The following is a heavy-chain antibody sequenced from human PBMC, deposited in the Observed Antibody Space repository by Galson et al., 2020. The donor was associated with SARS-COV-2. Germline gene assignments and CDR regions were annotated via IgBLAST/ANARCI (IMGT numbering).Heavy chain of an antibody. D-gene: IGHD6-13*01. CDR2: TYYRSQWST. Sequence: SQTLSLTCAISGDSVSSNSAAWHWIRQSPSRGLEWLGRTYYRSQWSTDYAVSVKSRITINPDTSKNQFSLQLNSVTPEDTAIYYCAGRVAGAGSLHTWGQGTMVIVSS. CDR1: GDSVSSNSAA. CDR3: AGRVAGAGSLHT. J-gene: IGHJ3*02. V-gene: IGHV6-1*01.